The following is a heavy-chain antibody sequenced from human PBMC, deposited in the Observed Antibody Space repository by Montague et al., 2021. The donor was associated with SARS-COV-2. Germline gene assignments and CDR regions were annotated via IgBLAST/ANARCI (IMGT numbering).Heavy chain of an antibody. Sequence: SETLSLTCAVYGGSFSVYYWSWLRQSPRSGLEWMSEINHSGTANYNPSLKSRGSISVDTSKNQFTMKLTSVTAADTAMYFCSKEREVVRAARTLFAFYLWGQGTMVTVSS. CDR2: INHSGTA. CDR1: GGSFSVYY. CDR3: SKEREVVRAARTLFAFYL. J-gene: IGHJ3*01. D-gene: IGHD2-2*01. V-gene: IGHV4-34*01.